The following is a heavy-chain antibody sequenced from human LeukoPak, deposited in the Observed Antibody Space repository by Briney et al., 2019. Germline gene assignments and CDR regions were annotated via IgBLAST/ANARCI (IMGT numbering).Heavy chain of an antibody. Sequence: GGSLRLSCAASGFTVSSNYMSWVRQAPGKGLEWVSVIYSGGSTYYADSVKGRFTISRDNSKNTLYLQMNSLRAEDTAVYYCARGPYYYGSGSYYRHFWFDPWGQGTLVTVSS. CDR1: GFTVSSNY. CDR3: ARGPYYYGSGSYYRHFWFDP. V-gene: IGHV3-66*01. CDR2: IYSGGST. J-gene: IGHJ5*02. D-gene: IGHD3-10*01.